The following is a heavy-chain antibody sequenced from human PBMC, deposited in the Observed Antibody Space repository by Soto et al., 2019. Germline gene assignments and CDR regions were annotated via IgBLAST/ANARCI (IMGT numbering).Heavy chain of an antibody. D-gene: IGHD7-27*01. V-gene: IGHV4-31*03. CDR3: ARDTGLAPTVWGY. J-gene: IGHJ4*03. CDR1: GDSIRGGGHY. Sequence: QVQLQESGPGLVKPSQTLSLTCSVSGDSIRGGGHYWNWIRQFPGKGLEWIGYVYHSGSTHYNPSLMGRLTISIDTSKNQFSLSLISVTAADTALYYCARDTGLAPTVWGYWGHGTQVTVSS. CDR2: VYHSGST.